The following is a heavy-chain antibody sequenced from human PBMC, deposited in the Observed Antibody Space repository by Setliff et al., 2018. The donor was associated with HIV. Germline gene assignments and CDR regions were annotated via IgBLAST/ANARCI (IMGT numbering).Heavy chain of an antibody. V-gene: IGHV1-18*01. CDR3: ARQFLDWSNDYYSRYYMDV. CDR2: ISAYNGNT. CDR1: GYNFTSNG. Sequence: ASVKVSCKASGYNFTSNGISWVRQAPGQELEWMGWISAYNGNTHYAQRLQGRVTMTTDTSTRTAYMELRSLRSDDTAVDYSARQFLDWSNDYYSRYYMDVWGKGTTVTVSS. D-gene: IGHD3-3*01. J-gene: IGHJ6*03.